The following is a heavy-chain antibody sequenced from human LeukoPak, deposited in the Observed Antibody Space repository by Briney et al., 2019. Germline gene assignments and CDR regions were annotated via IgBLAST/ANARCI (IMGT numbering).Heavy chain of an antibody. D-gene: IGHD6-13*01. CDR1: GGSFSGYY. V-gene: IGHV4-34*01. CDR3: ARVESSSWYSDY. Sequence: PSETLSLTCAVYGGSFSGYYWSWIRQPPGKGLEWIGEINHSGSTNYNPSLKSRVTISVDTSKNQFSLKLSSVTAADTAVYYCARVESSSWYSDYWGQGTLVTVSS. J-gene: IGHJ4*02. CDR2: INHSGST.